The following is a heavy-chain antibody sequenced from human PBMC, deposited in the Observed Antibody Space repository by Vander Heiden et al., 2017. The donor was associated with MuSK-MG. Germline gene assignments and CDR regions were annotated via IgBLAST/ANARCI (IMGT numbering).Heavy chain of an antibody. Sequence: AQLVQSGGGLVQPGGSLRLSCAASGVTVTSNYMSWVRQAPGKGLEWVSVIYRSGETYYADSVKDRFTISRDSSMNTLYLQMNSLRAEDTAIYFCARGAVINYFDYWGQGTLVTVSS. J-gene: IGHJ4*02. CDR2: IYRSGET. CDR1: GVTVTSNY. D-gene: IGHD2-21*01. CDR3: ARGAVINYFDY. V-gene: IGHV3-66*01.